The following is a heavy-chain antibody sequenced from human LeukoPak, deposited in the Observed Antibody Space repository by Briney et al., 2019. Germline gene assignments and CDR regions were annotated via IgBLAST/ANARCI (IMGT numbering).Heavy chain of an antibody. Sequence: ASVKVSCKASGHTFISYDINWVRQATGQGLEWMGWMNPNSGNTGYAQKFQGRVTMTRSTSINTAYMELSSLTSDDTAVYYCARLGEYSNWFDPWGQGTLVIVSS. V-gene: IGHV1-8*01. CDR2: MNPNSGNT. D-gene: IGHD3-16*01. CDR3: ARLGEYSNWFDP. CDR1: GHTFISYD. J-gene: IGHJ5*02.